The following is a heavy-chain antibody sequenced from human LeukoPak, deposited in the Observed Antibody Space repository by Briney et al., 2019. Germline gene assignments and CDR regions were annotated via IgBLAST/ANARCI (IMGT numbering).Heavy chain of an antibody. CDR3: ARDPAKFWSGHDY. CDR2: ISYDGSNK. J-gene: IGHJ4*02. D-gene: IGHD3-3*01. V-gene: IGHV3-30*03. CDR1: GFTFSSYG. Sequence: GGSLRLSCTTSGFTFSSYGMHWVRQAPGKGLEWVAVISYDGSNKYYADSVKGRFTISRDNSKNTLYVQMNSLRAEDTAVYYCARDPAKFWSGHDYWGQGTLVTVSS.